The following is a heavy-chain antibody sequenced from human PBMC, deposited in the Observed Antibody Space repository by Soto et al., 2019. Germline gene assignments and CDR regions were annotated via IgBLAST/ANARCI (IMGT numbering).Heavy chain of an antibody. Sequence: PGGSLRLSCAASGFTFSSYAMHWVRQAPGKGLEWVAVISYDGSNKYYADSVKGRFTISRDNSKNTLYLQMNSLRAEDTAVYYCARGSIAAAGSVFDYWGQGTLVTVSS. D-gene: IGHD6-13*01. J-gene: IGHJ4*02. CDR2: ISYDGSNK. CDR1: GFTFSSYA. CDR3: ARGSIAAAGSVFDY. V-gene: IGHV3-30-3*01.